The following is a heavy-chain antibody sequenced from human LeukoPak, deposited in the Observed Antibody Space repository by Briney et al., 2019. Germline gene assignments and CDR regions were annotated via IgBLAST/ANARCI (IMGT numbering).Heavy chain of an antibody. CDR3: ARVYCSSTSCDRYFDY. D-gene: IGHD2-2*01. CDR2: INPNSGGT. CDR1: GYTFTSYY. V-gene: IGHV1-2*06. Sequence: ASVKVSCKASGYTFTSYYMHWVRQAPGQGLEWMGRINPNSGGTNYAQKFQGRVTMTRDTSISTAYMELSRLRSDDTAVYYCARVYCSSTSCDRYFDYWGQGTLVTVSS. J-gene: IGHJ4*02.